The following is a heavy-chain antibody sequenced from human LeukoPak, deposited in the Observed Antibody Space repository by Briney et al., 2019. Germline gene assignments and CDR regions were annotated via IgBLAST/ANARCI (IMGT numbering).Heavy chain of an antibody. CDR3: VGGAGWQSDY. J-gene: IGHJ4*02. CDR1: GFTFSGSW. CDR2: IEKDGSEK. Sequence: GGSLRLSCAASGFTFSGSWMDWVRQAPGKGPEWVANIEKDGSEKNYVDSVKGRFTISRDNAKSSVYLQMNNLRAEDTAVYYCVGGAGWQSDYWGQGTPVAVSS. V-gene: IGHV3-7*04. D-gene: IGHD2-15*01.